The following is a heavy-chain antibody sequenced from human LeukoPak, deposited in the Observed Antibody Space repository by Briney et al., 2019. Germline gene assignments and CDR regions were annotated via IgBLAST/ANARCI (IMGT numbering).Heavy chain of an antibody. CDR3: AREAVACSGGSCYFDY. V-gene: IGHV1-46*01. CDR2: INPSGGST. Sequence: ASVKVSCKASGYTFTSYYMHWVRQAPGQGLEWMGIINPSGGSTSYAQKFQGRVTMTRDMYTSTVYMELSSLRSEDTAVYYCAREAVACSGGSCYFDYWGQGTLVTVSS. CDR1: GYTFTSYY. J-gene: IGHJ4*02. D-gene: IGHD2-15*01.